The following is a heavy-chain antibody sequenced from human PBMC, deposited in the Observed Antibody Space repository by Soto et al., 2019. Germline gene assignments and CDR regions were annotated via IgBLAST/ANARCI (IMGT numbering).Heavy chain of an antibody. V-gene: IGHV4-34*01. Sequence: QVQLQQWGAGLLKPSETLSLTCAVYGGSFSGYDWAWIRQSPGKGLEWIGEINDSGSTRYNPSLKXRXXISVDTSKNQFSLKVTSVTAAATALYYCARGVPGYWGQGTLVTVSS. CDR3: ARGVPGY. CDR1: GGSFSGYD. J-gene: IGHJ4*02. D-gene: IGHD7-27*01. CDR2: INDSGST.